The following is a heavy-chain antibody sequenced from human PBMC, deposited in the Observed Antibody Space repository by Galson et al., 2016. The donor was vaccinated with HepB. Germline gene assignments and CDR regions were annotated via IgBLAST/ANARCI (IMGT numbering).Heavy chain of an antibody. CDR1: GFIVSGRY. CDR3: VRGENGMDV. Sequence: SLRLSCAASGFIVSGRYMSWVRQAPGKGLECIAVIDDIGGTHYVDSVQGRFIISRDNYRNTLYLQMHSLRAEETAVYYCVRGENGMDVCGQGTTVTVS. V-gene: IGHV3-53*01. J-gene: IGHJ6*02. CDR2: IDDIGGT.